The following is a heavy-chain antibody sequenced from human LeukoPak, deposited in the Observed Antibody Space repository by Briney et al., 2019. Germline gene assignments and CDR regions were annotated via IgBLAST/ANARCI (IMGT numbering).Heavy chain of an antibody. V-gene: IGHV3-23*01. CDR1: GFTFSSYA. J-gene: IGHJ4*02. CDR2: ISGSGGRT. Sequence: PGGSLRLSCAPSGFTFSSYAMSWVRQAPRKGLEWVSAISGSGGRTYYAHSVMGRFTISRDNSKNTRYLQMNSLRAEDTAVYYCAKDFAGTYYESPLMLTGDYDYCGQGALVTVSS. D-gene: IGHD3-9*01. CDR3: AKDFAGTYYESPLMLTGDYDY.